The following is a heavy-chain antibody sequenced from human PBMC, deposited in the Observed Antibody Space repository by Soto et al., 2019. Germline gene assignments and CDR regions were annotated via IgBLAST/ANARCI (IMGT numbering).Heavy chain of an antibody. Sequence: VKVSCKVSGYTFTSYGISWVRQAPGQGLEWMGWISAYNGNTNYAQKLQGRVTMTTDTSTSTAYMELRSLRSDDTAVYYCARDFRSSTTGTTGDDAFDIWGQGTMVTVS. D-gene: IGHD1-1*01. V-gene: IGHV1-18*01. CDR3: ARDFRSSTTGTTGDDAFDI. J-gene: IGHJ3*02. CDR1: GYTFTSYG. CDR2: ISAYNGNT.